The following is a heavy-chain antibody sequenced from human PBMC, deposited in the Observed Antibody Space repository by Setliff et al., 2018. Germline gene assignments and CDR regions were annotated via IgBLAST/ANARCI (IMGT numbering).Heavy chain of an antibody. CDR2: IWDDGGNK. CDR1: GFTFSTYR. Sequence: GESLRLSCAASGFTFSTYRMHWVRQAPGKGLEWVAVIWDDGGNKYHADSVKGRFTIPRDNSKNTLYLQMNSLRPEDTAVYYCARTCSGSGCYAGLESWGQGTPVTVSS. J-gene: IGHJ4*02. CDR3: ARTCSGSGCYAGLES. V-gene: IGHV3-33*08. D-gene: IGHD2-15*01.